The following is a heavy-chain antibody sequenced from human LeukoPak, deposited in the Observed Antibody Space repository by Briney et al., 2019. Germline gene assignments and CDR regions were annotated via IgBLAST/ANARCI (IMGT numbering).Heavy chain of an antibody. J-gene: IGHJ6*02. V-gene: IGHV3-21*01. CDR3: ARVGCSGGRCPGYGMDV. Sequence: GGSLRLSCGASGFAFSSYEMNWVRQAPGKGLEWVSSISSSGSYIYYADSVKGRFTISRDNAKNSLYLQMNSLRVEDTAVYYCARVGCSGGRCPGYGMDVWGQGTTVTVSS. CDR2: ISSSGSYI. CDR1: GFAFSSYE. D-gene: IGHD2-15*01.